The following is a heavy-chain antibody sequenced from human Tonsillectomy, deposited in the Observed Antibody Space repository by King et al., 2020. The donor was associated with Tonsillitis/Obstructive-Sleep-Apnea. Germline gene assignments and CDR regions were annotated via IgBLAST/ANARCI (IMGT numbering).Heavy chain of an antibody. CDR3: ARDLRSLWGSSSFDY. J-gene: IGHJ4*02. CDR1: GGTFSSYA. V-gene: IGHV1-69*01. Sequence: VQLVESGAEVKKPGSSVKVSCKASGGTFSSYAISWVRQAPGQGLEWMGGIIPIFCTANYAQKFQGRVTITADESTSTAYMELSSLRSEDTAVYYCARDLRSLWGSSSFDYWGQGTLVTVSS. CDR2: IIPIFCTA. D-gene: IGHD6-6*01.